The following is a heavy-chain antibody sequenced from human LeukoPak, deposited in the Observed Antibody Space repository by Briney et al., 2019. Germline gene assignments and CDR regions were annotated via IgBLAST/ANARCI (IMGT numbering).Heavy chain of an antibody. CDR3: AELGITMIGGV. J-gene: IGHJ6*04. CDR2: ISSSGSTI. Sequence: GGSLRLSCAASGFTFDNYGMHWVRQAPGKGLEWVSYISSSGSTIYYADSVKGRFTISRDNAKNSLYLQMNSLRAEDTAVYYCAELGITMIGGVWGKGTTVTISS. D-gene: IGHD3-10*02. V-gene: IGHV3-48*04. CDR1: GFTFDNYG.